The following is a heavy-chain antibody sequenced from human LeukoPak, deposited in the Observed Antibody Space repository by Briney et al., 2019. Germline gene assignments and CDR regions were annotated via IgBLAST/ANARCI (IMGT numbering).Heavy chain of an antibody. CDR1: GGSISSGDYY. J-gene: IGHJ5*02. D-gene: IGHD3-16*01. Sequence: PSQTLSLNCTVSGGSISSGDYYWSWIRHPPVKGLDWIGYLYYSESTYYSPSLKSRVTISVDTAKNQFSLKLSSVTAADTAVYYCARAWDYVYNWFDPWGQGTLVTVSS. CDR2: LYYSEST. V-gene: IGHV4-30-4*01. CDR3: ARAWDYVYNWFDP.